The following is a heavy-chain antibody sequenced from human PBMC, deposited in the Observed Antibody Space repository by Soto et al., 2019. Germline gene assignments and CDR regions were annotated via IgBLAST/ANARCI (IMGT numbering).Heavy chain of an antibody. Sequence: EVQLVESGGALVQPGRSLRLSCAASGFTFDDYAMHWVRQAPGKGLEWVSGVSWNSDTIGYADSVKGRFSISRDNAKNALYLQMNSLRPEDTALYFCVRDNSTGIVMVGGEYDYIGMDVWGQGTTFTVSS. V-gene: IGHV3-9*01. CDR3: VRDNSTGIVMVGGEYDYIGMDV. J-gene: IGHJ6*02. D-gene: IGHD3-10*01. CDR1: GFTFDDYA. CDR2: VSWNSDTI.